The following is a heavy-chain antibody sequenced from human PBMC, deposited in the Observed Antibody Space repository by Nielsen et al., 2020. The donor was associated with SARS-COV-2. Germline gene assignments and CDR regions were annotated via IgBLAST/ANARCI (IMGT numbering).Heavy chain of an antibody. V-gene: IGHV3-49*02. J-gene: IGHJ6*02. D-gene: IGHD6-13*01. Sequence: WIRQPPGKGLEWVGLIRNKVYGGTAEYAASVKGRFTISKDDSKTIAYLQMNSLKTEDTAVYYCTTDRVSSSWNYYYYGMDVWGQGTTVTVSS. CDR3: TTDRVSSSWNYYYYGMDV. CDR2: IRNKVYGGTA.